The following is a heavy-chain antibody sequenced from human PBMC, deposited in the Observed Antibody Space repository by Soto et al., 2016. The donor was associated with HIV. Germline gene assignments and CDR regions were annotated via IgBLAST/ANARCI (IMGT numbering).Heavy chain of an antibody. CDR2: IRSKVYDETT. Sequence: EVQLVESGGDLIQPGRSLRLSCTGSGFTFGDYVMSWVRQAPGKGLERVGFIRSKVYDETTEYAASVKGRFTISRDDSKSIVYLQMSSLKIEDTAVYYCTRGNCSGGSCSVVYWGQGTLVTVSS. CDR3: TRGNCSGGSCSVVY. D-gene: IGHD2-15*01. V-gene: IGHV3-49*04. CDR1: GFTFGDYV. J-gene: IGHJ4*02.